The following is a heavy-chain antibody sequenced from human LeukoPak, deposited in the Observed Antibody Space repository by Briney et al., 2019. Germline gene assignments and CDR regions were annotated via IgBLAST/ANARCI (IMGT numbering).Heavy chain of an antibody. CDR1: GGSISSYY. J-gene: IGHJ6*03. D-gene: IGHD3-22*01. CDR3: ARSTTIVVASYYYYYMDV. CDR2: IYTSGST. Sequence: SETLSLTCTVSGGSISSYYWSWIRQPAGKGLEWIGRIYTSGSTNYNPSLKSRVTISVDTSKNQFSLKLSSVTAADTAVYYCARSTTIVVASYYYYYMDVWGKGTTVTVSS. V-gene: IGHV4-4*07.